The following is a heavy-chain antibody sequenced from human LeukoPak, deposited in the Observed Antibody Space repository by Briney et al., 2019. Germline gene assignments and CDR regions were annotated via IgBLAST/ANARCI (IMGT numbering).Heavy chain of an antibody. CDR2: ISYDGSNK. CDR3: ATTRNLAT. CDR1: GFTFSSYA. Sequence: PGGSLRLSCAASGFTFSSYAMHWVRQAPGKGLEWVAVISYDGSNKYYADSVKGRFTISRDNAKNSLYLQMNSLRAEDTAAYYCATTRNLATWGQGTLVTVSS. D-gene: IGHD5-12*01. J-gene: IGHJ5*02. V-gene: IGHV3-30*04.